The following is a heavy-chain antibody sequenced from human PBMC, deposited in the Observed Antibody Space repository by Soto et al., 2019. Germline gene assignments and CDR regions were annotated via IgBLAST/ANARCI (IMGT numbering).Heavy chain of an antibody. CDR3: ARRNVVGDLVV. CDR2: IYYSGST. Sequence: SETLSLTCTVSGGSISSSSYYWGWIRQPPGKGLEWIGSIYYSGSTYYNPSLKSRVTISVDTSKNQFSLKLSSVTAADTAVYYCARRNVVGDLVVWGQGTTVTVSS. CDR1: GGSISSSSYY. D-gene: IGHD1-26*01. V-gene: IGHV4-39*01. J-gene: IGHJ6*02.